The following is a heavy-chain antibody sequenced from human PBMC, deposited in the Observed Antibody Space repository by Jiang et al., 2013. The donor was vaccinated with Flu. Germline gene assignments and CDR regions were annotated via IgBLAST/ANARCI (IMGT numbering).Heavy chain of an antibody. V-gene: IGHV7-4-1*01. CDR2: INTNTGNP. Sequence: QSGSELKKPGASVKVSCKASGYTFTSYAMNWVRQAPGQGLEWMGWINTNTGNPTYAQGFTGRFVFSLDTSVSTAYLQICSLKAEDTAVYYCARAYGGDYYGSGSYYMGKSPYGMDVWGQGTTVTVSS. CDR1: GYTFTSYA. CDR3: ARAYGGDYYGSGSYYMGKSPYGMDV. J-gene: IGHJ6*02. D-gene: IGHD3-10*01.